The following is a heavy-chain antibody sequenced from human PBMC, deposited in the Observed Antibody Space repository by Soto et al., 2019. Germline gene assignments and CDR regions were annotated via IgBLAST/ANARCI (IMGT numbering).Heavy chain of an antibody. CDR2: INHSGST. Sequence: SETLSLTCAVYGGSFSGYYWSWIRQPPGKGLEWIGEINHSGSTNYNPSLKSRVTISVDTSKNQFSLKLSSVTAADTAVYYCARDRDSSSWYNYYYYMDVWGKGTTVTVSS. D-gene: IGHD6-13*01. V-gene: IGHV4-34*01. J-gene: IGHJ6*03. CDR3: ARDRDSSSWYNYYYYMDV. CDR1: GGSFSGYY.